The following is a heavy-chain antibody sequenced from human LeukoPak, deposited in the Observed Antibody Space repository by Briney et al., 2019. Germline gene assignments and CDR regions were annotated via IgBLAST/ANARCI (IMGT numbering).Heavy chain of an antibody. CDR2: IKNDGSGT. CDR3: AREWVNNGWPLDY. J-gene: IGHJ4*02. V-gene: IGHV3-74*01. CDR1: GFQLSKHW. D-gene: IGHD6-19*01. Sequence: PGGSLRLSCATSGFQLSKHWMHWVRQAPGKGLIWVSRIKNDGSGTIYADSVKGRFSISRDNAKNTLYLQMNSLRAEATAVYYCAREWVNNGWPLDYWGQGTLVTVSS.